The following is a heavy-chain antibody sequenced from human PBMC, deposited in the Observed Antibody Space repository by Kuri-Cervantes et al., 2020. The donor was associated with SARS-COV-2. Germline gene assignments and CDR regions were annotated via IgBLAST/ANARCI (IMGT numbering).Heavy chain of an antibody. CDR3: ARHVKVVLVVAAMSWFDP. D-gene: IGHD2-15*01. Sequence: ESLKISCAVYGGSFSGYYWSWIRQPPGKGLEWIGEINHSGSTNYNPSLKSRVTISVDTSKNQFSLKLSSVTAADTAVYYCARHVKVVLVVAAMSWFDPWGQGTLVTVSS. J-gene: IGHJ5*02. CDR2: INHSGST. CDR1: GGSFSGYY. V-gene: IGHV4-34*01.